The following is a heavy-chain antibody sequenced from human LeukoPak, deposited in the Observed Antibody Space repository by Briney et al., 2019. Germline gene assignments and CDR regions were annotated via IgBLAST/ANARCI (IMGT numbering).Heavy chain of an antibody. Sequence: GGSLRLSCAASGFTVSSNYMSWVRQAPGKGLEWVSVIYSGGSTYYADSVKGRFTISRDNSKNTLYLQMNSLRAEDTAVYYCARKGGVDYYYYGMDVWGQGTTVTVSS. CDR2: IYSGGST. V-gene: IGHV3-53*01. CDR1: GFTVSSNY. CDR3: ARKGGVDYYYYGMDV. J-gene: IGHJ6*02. D-gene: IGHD2-8*01.